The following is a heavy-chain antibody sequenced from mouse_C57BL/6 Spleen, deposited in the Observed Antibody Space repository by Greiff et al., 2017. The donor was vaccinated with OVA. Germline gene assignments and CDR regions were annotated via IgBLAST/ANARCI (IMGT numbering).Heavy chain of an antibody. CDR1: GYTFTSYW. CDR2: INPSNGGT. CDR3: VRWDDYGSRVYFDY. J-gene: IGHJ2*01. D-gene: IGHD1-1*01. V-gene: IGHV1-53*01. Sequence: VQLQQPGTELVKPGASVKLSCTASGYTFTSYWMHWVQQTPGQGLEWIGNINPSNGGTYYTEKFKSKTTLTVDKSSSTAYLQLSSLTSEDSAVYYCVRWDDYGSRVYFDYWGKGTTLTVSS.